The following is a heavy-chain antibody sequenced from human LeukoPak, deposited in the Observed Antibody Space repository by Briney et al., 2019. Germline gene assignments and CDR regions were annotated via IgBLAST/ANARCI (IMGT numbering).Heavy chain of an antibody. CDR1: GFTFSSYG. D-gene: IGHD4-17*01. CDR2: ISYDGSNK. CDR3: AKDIEPYGDYGGGDYYYYGMDV. V-gene: IGHV3-30*18. J-gene: IGHJ6*02. Sequence: GRSLRLSCAASGFTFSSYGMHWVRQAPGKGLEWVAAISYDGSNKYYADSVKGRFTISRDNSKNTLYLQMNSLRAEDTAVYYCAKDIEPYGDYGGGDYYYYGMDVWGQGTTVTVSS.